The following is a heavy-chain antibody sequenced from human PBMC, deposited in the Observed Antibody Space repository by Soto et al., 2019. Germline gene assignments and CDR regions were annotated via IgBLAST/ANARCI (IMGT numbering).Heavy chain of an antibody. CDR1: GFIVSSNY. D-gene: IGHD3-10*01. J-gene: IGHJ4*02. CDR3: VRGRYGSEIH. V-gene: IGHV3-53*04. CDR2: LYSGGAT. Sequence: HPGGSLRLSCAASGFIVSSNYMTWVRQAPGKGLEWVSLLYSGGATHYAASVKGRFTISSHSSQNTLFLQMNSLRTEDTATYYCVRGRYGSEIHWGQGTRVTVSS.